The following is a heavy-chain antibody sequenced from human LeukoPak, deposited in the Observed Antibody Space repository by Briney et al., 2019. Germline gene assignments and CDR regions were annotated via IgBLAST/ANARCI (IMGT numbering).Heavy chain of an antibody. D-gene: IGHD2-2*01. V-gene: IGHV4-61*02. CDR2: IYPGGST. Sequence: SETLSLTCTVSGGSISNGSYYWSWIRQPAGKGLEWIGRIYPGGSTNYNPSLKSRVTFSVDTSKNEFSLKLTSVTAADTAVYYCARAPSRCATTSCLYFDYWGQGTLVAVSS. J-gene: IGHJ4*02. CDR3: ARAPSRCATTSCLYFDY. CDR1: GGSISNGSYY.